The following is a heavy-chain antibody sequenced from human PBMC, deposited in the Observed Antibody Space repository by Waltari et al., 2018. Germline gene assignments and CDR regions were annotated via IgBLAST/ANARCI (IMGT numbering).Heavy chain of an antibody. D-gene: IGHD5-12*01. Sequence: QLLESGGGLVQPGGSLRLSCAASGFSFGGFAMHWVRQAPGKGLEGVSGLGGSGATTYYADSVRGRFTVSRDNSRNTVDLQMNSLRAEDTAVYYCAKAFRGYSGSYFDIWGRGTLVAVS. CDR1: GFSFGGFA. CDR3: AKAFRGYSGSYFDI. V-gene: IGHV3-23*01. J-gene: IGHJ4*02. CDR2: LGGSGATT.